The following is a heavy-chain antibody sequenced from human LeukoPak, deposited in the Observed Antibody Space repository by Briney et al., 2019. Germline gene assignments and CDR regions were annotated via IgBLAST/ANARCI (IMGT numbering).Heavy chain of an antibody. Sequence: ASVKVSCKVSGYTFTSYGISWVRQAPGQGLEWMGWISAYNDDTNYAQKFQGRVAMTSDTSTTTAYMELRSLRSDDTAVYYCARDDRITTTGYFDYWGQGTLVTVSS. V-gene: IGHV1-18*01. J-gene: IGHJ4*02. CDR3: ARDDRITTTGYFDY. D-gene: IGHD1-26*01. CDR2: ISAYNDDT. CDR1: GYTFTSYG.